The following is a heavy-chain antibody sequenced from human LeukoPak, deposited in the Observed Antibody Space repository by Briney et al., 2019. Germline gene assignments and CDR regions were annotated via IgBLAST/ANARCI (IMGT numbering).Heavy chain of an antibody. CDR1: GYTFTSYG. CDR2: MNPNSGNT. D-gene: IGHD6-13*01. CDR3: ARGGKKGRSWLPPVPDY. Sequence: ASVKVSCKASGYTFTSYGISWVRQATGQGLEWMGWMNPNSGNTGYAQKFQGRVTMTRNTSISTAYMELSSLRSEDTAVYYCARGGKKGRSWLPPVPDYWGQGTLVTVSS. V-gene: IGHV1-8*02. J-gene: IGHJ4*02.